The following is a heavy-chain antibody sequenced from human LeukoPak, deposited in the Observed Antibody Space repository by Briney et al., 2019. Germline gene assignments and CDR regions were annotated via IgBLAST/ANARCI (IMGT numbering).Heavy chain of an antibody. CDR3: ARSSGWSTDAFDI. J-gene: IGHJ3*02. V-gene: IGHV3-53*01. Sequence: GGSLRLSCAASGFTFSSYSMNWVRQAPGKGLEWVSVIYSGGSTYYADSVKGRFTISRDNSKNTLYLQMNSLRAEDTAVYYCARSSGWSTDAFDIWGQGTMVTVSS. D-gene: IGHD6-19*01. CDR2: IYSGGST. CDR1: GFTFSSYS.